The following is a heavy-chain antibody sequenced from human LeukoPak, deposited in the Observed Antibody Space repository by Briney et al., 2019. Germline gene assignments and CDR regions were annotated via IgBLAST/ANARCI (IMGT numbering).Heavy chain of an antibody. CDR1: GFTFSSYG. Sequence: GGSLRLSCAASGFTFSSYGMHWVRQAPGKGLEWVAFIRYDGSNKYYADSVKGRFTISRDNSKNTLYLQMNSLRAEDTAVYYCAKGGYDFWSGYPDYSDYWGQGTLVTVSS. CDR2: IRYDGSNK. CDR3: AKGGYDFWSGYPDYSDY. V-gene: IGHV3-30*02. D-gene: IGHD3-3*01. J-gene: IGHJ4*02.